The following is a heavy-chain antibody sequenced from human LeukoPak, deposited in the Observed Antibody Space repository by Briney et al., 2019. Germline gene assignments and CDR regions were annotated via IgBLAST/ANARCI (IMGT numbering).Heavy chain of an antibody. CDR2: IYYSGST. D-gene: IGHD4-17*01. J-gene: IGHJ4*02. V-gene: IGHV4-59*01. Sequence: SETLSLTCTVSGGSISSYYWSWIRQPPGKGLEWVGYIYYSGSTNYNPYLKSRVTISVDTTKNQFSLKLSSVTAADTAVYYCARDAGLRSLRYYVDYWGQGTLVTVSS. CDR1: GGSISSYY. CDR3: ARDAGLRSLRYYVDY.